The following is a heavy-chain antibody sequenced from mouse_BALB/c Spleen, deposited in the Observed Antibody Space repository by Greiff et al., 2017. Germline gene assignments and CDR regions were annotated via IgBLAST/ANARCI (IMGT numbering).Heavy chain of an antibody. CDR1: GFTFSSYA. V-gene: IGHV5-9-4*01. CDR3: ARRDYDFYDAMDY. J-gene: IGHJ4*01. CDR2: ISSGGSYT. D-gene: IGHD2-4*01. Sequence: DVHLVESGGGLVKPGGSLKLSCAASGFTFSSYAMSWVRQSPEKRLEWVAEISSGGSYTYYPDTVTGRFTISRDNAKNTLYLEMSSLRSEDTAMYYCARRDYDFYDAMDYWGQGTSVTVSS.